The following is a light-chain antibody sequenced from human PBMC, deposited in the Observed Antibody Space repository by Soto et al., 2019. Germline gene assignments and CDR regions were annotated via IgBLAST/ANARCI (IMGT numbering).Light chain of an antibody. CDR3: QQYGSSWWT. V-gene: IGKV3-20*01. CDR1: QSVSSSY. CDR2: GAY. Sequence: EIVWTQSTGTLSLSPGERATLSCRASQSVSSSYLAWYPQTPGQAPRLLIYGAYSRATRIQDTFSGSGSGTDFTLTISRLEPEDFAVYYCQQYGSSWWTCRQGPKVEMK. J-gene: IGKJ1*01.